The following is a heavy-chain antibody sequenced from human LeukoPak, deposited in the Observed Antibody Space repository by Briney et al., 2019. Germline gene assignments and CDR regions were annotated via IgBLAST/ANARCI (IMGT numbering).Heavy chain of an antibody. CDR1: GFFVTTYR. Sequence: GRSLRLSLACSGFFVTTYRTHKGCQAPGKGLEWVAVISRDESNKYYGDSVKGRFTISRDNSKNTLYLHMNSLRAEDTAVYYCARVRYCSGGSSYFYSAIDVWGQGTTVTVSS. CDR3: ARVRYCSGGSSYFYSAIDV. D-gene: IGHD2-15*01. V-gene: IGHV3-30*03. J-gene: IGHJ6*02. CDR2: ISRDESNK.